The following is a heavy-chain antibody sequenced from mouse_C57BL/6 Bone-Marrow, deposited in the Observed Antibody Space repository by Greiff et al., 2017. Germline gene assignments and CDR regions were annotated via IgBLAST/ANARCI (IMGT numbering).Heavy chain of an antibody. CDR2: IWRGGIT. Sequence: VPRVESVPGLVHPSQSLSITCTVSGFSLTSYGVHWFRLSPGMGLEWLGVIWRGGITDYNAAFMSRLCITKDNSKSPVFFKMNSLQADDTAIYYCAKKGDWEKDAMDYWGQGTSVTVSS. D-gene: IGHD4-1*01. J-gene: IGHJ4*01. CDR1: GFSLTSYG. V-gene: IGHV2-5*01. CDR3: AKKGDWEKDAMDY.